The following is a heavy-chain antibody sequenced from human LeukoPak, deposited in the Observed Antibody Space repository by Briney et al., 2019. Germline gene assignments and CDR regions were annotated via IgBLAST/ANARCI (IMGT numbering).Heavy chain of an antibody. V-gene: IGHV1-2*02. J-gene: IGHJ4*02. CDR1: GYTFTGYY. CDR2: INPNSGGT. CDR3: ARFEVATIRGGDD. D-gene: IGHD5-24*01. Sequence: ASVKVSCKASGYTFTGYYMHWVRQAPGQGLEWMGWINPNSGGTNYAQTFQGRVTMTRDTSISTAYMELSRLRSDDTAVYYCARFEVATIRGGDDWGQGTLVTVSS.